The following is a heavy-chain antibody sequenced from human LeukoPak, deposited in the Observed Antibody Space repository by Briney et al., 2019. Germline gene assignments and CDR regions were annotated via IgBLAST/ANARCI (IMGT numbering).Heavy chain of an antibody. V-gene: IGHV3-30-3*01. CDR3: ASNGGWHWAFDI. J-gene: IGHJ3*02. CDR2: ISYDGSNK. Sequence: GGSLRLSCAASGFTFSSYAMHWVRQAPGKGLEWVAVISYDGSNKYYADSVKGRFTISRDNAKNSLYLQMNSLRAEDTAVYYCASNGGWHWAFDIWSQGTMVTVSS. D-gene: IGHD2-15*01. CDR1: GFTFSSYA.